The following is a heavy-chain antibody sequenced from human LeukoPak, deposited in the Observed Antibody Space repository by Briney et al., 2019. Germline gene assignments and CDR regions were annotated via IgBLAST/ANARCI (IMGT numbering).Heavy chain of an antibody. Sequence: PSETLSLTCAVYGGSFSGYYWSWIRQPAGKGLEWIGEINHSGSTNYNPYLKSRVTISVDTSKNQFSLKLSSVTAADAAVYYCASTAPDYPYDSSGLFDYWGQGTLVTVSS. CDR2: INHSGST. D-gene: IGHD3-22*01. CDR1: GGSFSGYY. V-gene: IGHV4-34*01. CDR3: ASTAPDYPYDSSGLFDY. J-gene: IGHJ4*02.